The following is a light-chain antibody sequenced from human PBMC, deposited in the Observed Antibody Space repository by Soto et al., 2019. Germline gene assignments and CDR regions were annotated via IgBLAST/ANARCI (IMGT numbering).Light chain of an antibody. CDR2: GAS. V-gene: IGKV3-15*01. J-gene: IGKJ1*01. CDR1: QSVNTN. Sequence: EIVMTQSPATLSVSPWERATFSCRASQSVNTNLAWYQQKPGQAPRLLIYGASTRATGIPARFSGSGSGTEFTLTISSLQSEDFAVYYCQQYNNWPWTFGQGTKVDIK. CDR3: QQYNNWPWT.